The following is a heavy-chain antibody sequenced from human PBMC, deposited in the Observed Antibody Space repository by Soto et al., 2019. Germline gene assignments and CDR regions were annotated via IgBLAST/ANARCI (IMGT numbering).Heavy chain of an antibody. D-gene: IGHD1-1*01. CDR1: GDSVSSKSAA. CDR3: ARTTSVFDY. J-gene: IGHJ4*02. CDR2: TYYRSRWYN. V-gene: IGHV6-1*01. Sequence: QTLSLTCAISGDSVSSKSAAWNCIRQSPSRGLEWLGRTYYRSRWYNEYAVSVKSRITINPDTSKNQCSLQLNSVTPEDTAVYYCARTTSVFDYWGQGTQVTVSS.